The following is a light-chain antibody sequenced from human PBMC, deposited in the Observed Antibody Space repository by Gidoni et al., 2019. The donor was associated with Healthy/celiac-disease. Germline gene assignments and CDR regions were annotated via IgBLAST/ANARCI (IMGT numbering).Light chain of an antibody. Sequence: DIQMTQSPSSLSASVGDRVTITCRASQRISSYLNWYQQQPGKAPKLLIYAASSLQSGVPSRFSGSGSGTDFTLTSSSLQPEDFATYYCQQSYSTPPTFGQGTKVEIK. CDR3: QQSYSTPPT. CDR1: QRISSY. J-gene: IGKJ1*01. CDR2: AAS. V-gene: IGKV1-39*01.